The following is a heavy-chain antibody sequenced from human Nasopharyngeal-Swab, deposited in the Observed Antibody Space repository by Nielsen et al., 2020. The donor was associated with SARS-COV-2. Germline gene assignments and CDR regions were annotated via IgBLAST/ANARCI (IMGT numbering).Heavy chain of an antibody. CDR2: INDRGSG. V-gene: IGHV4-34*01. D-gene: IGHD2-15*01. CDR3: ARGQDAYYYVDV. Sequence: SEILSFTSVVFGGTLNGFHWKWIRQTPGEGLEWIGEINDRGSGNYNPSLRSRVTIPAGTSNIQFSLKLNSVTAAATAVYYCARGQDAYYYVDVWGEGTTVSVSS. J-gene: IGHJ6*03. CDR1: GGTLNGFH.